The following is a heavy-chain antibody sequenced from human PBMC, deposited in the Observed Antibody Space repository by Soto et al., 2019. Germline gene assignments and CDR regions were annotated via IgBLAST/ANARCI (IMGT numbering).Heavy chain of an antibody. Sequence: SETLSLTCTVSGGSISSYYWGWIRQPPGKGLEWIGYIYYSGSTNYNPSLKSRVTISVDTSKNQFSLKLSSVTAADTAVYYCARGGPVVPAAEKRYGMDVWGQGTTVTVSS. V-gene: IGHV4-59*01. CDR1: GGSISSYY. CDR3: ARGGPVVPAAEKRYGMDV. CDR2: IYYSGST. J-gene: IGHJ6*02. D-gene: IGHD2-2*01.